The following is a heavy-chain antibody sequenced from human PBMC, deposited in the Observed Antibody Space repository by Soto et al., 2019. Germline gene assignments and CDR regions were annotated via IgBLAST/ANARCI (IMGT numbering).Heavy chain of an antibody. CDR2: IYYSGST. Sequence: SETLSLTCTVSGGSISSSSYYWGWIRQPPGKGLEWIGSIYYSGSTYYNPSLKSRVTISVDTSKNQFSLKLSSVTAADTAVYYRASRFEYYDILTGYKSTFDYWGQGTLVTVSS. V-gene: IGHV4-39*01. D-gene: IGHD3-9*01. J-gene: IGHJ4*02. CDR1: GGSISSSSYY. CDR3: ASRFEYYDILTGYKSTFDY.